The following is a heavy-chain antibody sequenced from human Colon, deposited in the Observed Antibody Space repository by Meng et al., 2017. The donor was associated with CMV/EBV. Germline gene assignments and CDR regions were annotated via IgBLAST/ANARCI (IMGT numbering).Heavy chain of an antibody. V-gene: IGHV3-48*03. CDR3: LRTPPRIVDVLGAANWLDA. D-gene: IGHD3-3*02. J-gene: IGHJ5*02. CDR2: ISDSGTTI. CDR1: GFMFSAYD. Sequence: GGSLRLSCAASGFMFSAYDMNWVRQAPGKGLEWVSRISDSGTTIYYADSVKGRFTISRDNSKDSLYLQMNRLRVDDTGLYYCLRTPPRIVDVLGAANWLDAWGQGTLVTVSS.